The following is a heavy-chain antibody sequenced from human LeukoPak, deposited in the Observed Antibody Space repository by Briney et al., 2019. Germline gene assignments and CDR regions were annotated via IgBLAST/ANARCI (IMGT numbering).Heavy chain of an antibody. Sequence: SETLSLTCTVSGGSISSSSYFWGWIRQPPGKGLEWIGSVYYSGNTYYNPSLKSRFTISVDTSKNQLSLRLSSVTAADTAVYYCARVTRYGGYTQYFQPWGQGTLVTVSS. J-gene: IGHJ1*01. D-gene: IGHD4-23*01. V-gene: IGHV4-39*07. CDR2: VYYSGNT. CDR1: GGSISSSSYF. CDR3: ARVTRYGGYTQYFQP.